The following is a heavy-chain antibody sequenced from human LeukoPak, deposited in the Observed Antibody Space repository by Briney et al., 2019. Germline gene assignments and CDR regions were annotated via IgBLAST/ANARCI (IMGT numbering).Heavy chain of an antibody. V-gene: IGHV3-20*04. CDR2: INWSGGST. D-gene: IGHD3-3*02. J-gene: IGHJ4*02. CDR3: ARAPITIPFYFDD. Sequence: PGGSLRLSCTASGFAFDEHGMSWVRQVPGKGLEWVSGINWSGGSTGYADPLRGRFTIPRDNAKNPLYLQMDSLRAEDTALYYCARAPITIPFYFDDWGQGTLVTVSS. CDR1: GFAFDEHG.